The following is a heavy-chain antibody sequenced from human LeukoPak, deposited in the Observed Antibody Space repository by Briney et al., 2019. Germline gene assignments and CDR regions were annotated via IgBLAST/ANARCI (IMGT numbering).Heavy chain of an antibody. D-gene: IGHD3-16*01. J-gene: IGHJ4*02. CDR1: GGSINSGGFY. CDR2: IYYSGST. CDR3: ARGGSFLGNYVY. Sequence: PSETLSLTCTVSGGSINSGGFYWSWIRQHPGKGLEWIGYIYYSGSTFCNPPLKSRVAISLDKSKNQFSLNLRSVTAADTAVYYCARGGSFLGNYVYWGQGTLVTVSS. V-gene: IGHV4-31*03.